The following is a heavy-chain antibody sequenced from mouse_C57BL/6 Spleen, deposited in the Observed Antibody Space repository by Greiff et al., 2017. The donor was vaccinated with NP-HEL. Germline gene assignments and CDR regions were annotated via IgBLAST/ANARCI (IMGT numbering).Heavy chain of an antibody. CDR1: GFTFSSYG. D-gene: IGHD1-1*01. V-gene: IGHV5-6*02. J-gene: IGHJ2*01. Sequence: EVKLMESGGDLVKPGGSLKLSCAASGFTFSSYGMSWVRQTPDKRLEWVATISSGGSYTYYPDSVKGRFTISRDNAKNTLYLQMSSLKSEDTAMYYCARRDYYGSEDYFDYWGQGTTLTVSS. CDR2: ISSGGSYT. CDR3: ARRDYYGSEDYFDY.